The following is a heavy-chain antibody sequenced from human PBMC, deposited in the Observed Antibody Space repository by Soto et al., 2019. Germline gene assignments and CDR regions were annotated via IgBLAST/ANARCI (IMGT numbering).Heavy chain of an antibody. Sequence: QITLKESGPTLVKPTETLTLTCTLSGFSINTGGVGVGWIRQPPGKAPEWLALLYWNDDEWYSPSLRYRLSVTKDTSKKQVVLTMTHMNPVDTGTYYCAKRRALSNNLFFASGGQGALVTVS. CDR1: GFSINTGGVG. CDR3: AKRRALSNNLFFAS. V-gene: IGHV2-5*01. J-gene: IGHJ4*02. D-gene: IGHD2-2*01. CDR2: LYWNDDE.